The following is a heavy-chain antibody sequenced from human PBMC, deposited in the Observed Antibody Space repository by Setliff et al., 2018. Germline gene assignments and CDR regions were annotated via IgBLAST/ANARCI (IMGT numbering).Heavy chain of an antibody. CDR1: GFTFSSYW. CDR3: GRDLSGRSDH. Sequence: GGSLRLSCAGSGFTFSSYWMHWVRQAPGKGLEWVSRLNEDGSTATYADAVKGRFTISRDNAKNTLYLQMNSLRAEDTAVYYCGRDLSGRSDHWGQGTLVTVSS. J-gene: IGHJ4*02. CDR2: LNEDGSTA. D-gene: IGHD3-3*01. V-gene: IGHV3-74*03.